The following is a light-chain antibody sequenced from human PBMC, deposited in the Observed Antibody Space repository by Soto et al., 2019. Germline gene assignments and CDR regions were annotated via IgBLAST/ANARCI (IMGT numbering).Light chain of an antibody. CDR2: AAS. J-gene: IGKJ5*01. CDR1: QGISSY. CDR3: QQLNTYSIT. Sequence: IQLTQSPSSLSASVGDRVTITCRASQGISSYLAWYQQKPGKAPKLLIYAASTLQSGVPSRFSGSGSRTDFTLTISSLQPEDFATYYCQQLNTYSITFGQGTRLEIK. V-gene: IGKV1-9*01.